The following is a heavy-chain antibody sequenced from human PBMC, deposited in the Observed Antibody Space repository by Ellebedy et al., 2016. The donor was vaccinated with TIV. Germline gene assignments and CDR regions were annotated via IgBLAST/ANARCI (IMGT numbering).Heavy chain of an antibody. J-gene: IGHJ4*02. CDR3: ARGWTVAGSPDPSFF. Sequence: ASVTVSCXASVGIFSTYGINWVRQAPGQGLEWMGGITPIFGRANYAQKFQGRVIITADESTTTAYMELSSLRFEDTAVYYCARGWTVAGSPDPSFFWGQGTLVTVSS. CDR2: ITPIFGRA. CDR1: VGIFSTYG. D-gene: IGHD6-19*01. V-gene: IGHV1-69*13.